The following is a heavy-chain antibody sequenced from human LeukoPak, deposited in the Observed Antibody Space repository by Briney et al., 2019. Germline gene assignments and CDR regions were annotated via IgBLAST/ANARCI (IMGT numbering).Heavy chain of an antibody. J-gene: IGHJ4*02. D-gene: IGHD4-17*01. CDR1: GFTFSSYE. CDR2: ISSSGTTI. Sequence: VGSLRLSCAVSGFTFSSYEMNWVRQAPGKGLEWVSYISSSGTTIYYADSVKGRFTISRDNAKNSLYLQMNSLRAEDTAVYYCARDRVSSGYGDYFDYWGQGTLVTVSS. CDR3: ARDRVSSGYGDYFDY. V-gene: IGHV3-48*03.